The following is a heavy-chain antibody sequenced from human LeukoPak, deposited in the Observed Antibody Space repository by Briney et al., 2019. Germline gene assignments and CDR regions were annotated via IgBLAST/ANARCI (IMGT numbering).Heavy chain of an antibody. D-gene: IGHD6-13*01. Sequence: ASVNVSCKASGYTFTSYDINWVPQAPGQGLEWMGWMNPTSGNTGYAQKFQGRVTMTRNTSISTAYMELSSLRSEDTAVYYCSRSKPQVRKSSPFDYWGQGTLVTVSS. V-gene: IGHV1-8*01. CDR3: SRSKPQVRKSSPFDY. CDR2: MNPTSGNT. J-gene: IGHJ4*02. CDR1: GYTFTSYD.